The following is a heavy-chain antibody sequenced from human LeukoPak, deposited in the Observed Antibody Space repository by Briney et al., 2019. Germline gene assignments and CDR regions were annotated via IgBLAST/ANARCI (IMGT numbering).Heavy chain of an antibody. V-gene: IGHV3-30*02. Sequence: PGGSLRLSCAASGFTFSSYGMNWVRQAPGKGLEWVSYIRSNGSNKYYADSVKGRFTISRDNSKNTLYLQMNSLRAEDTAVYYCARDLLLVRTPFGNYYGSGSPLDYWGQGTLVTVSS. CDR1: GFTFSSYG. J-gene: IGHJ4*02. D-gene: IGHD3-10*01. CDR3: ARDLLLVRTPFGNYYGSGSPLDY. CDR2: IRSNGSNK.